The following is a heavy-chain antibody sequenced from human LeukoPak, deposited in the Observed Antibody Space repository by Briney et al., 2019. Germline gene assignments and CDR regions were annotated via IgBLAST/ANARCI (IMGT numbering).Heavy chain of an antibody. CDR3: AREYCSSTSCGHSDY. D-gene: IGHD2-2*01. Sequence: GASVKVSCKASGYTFTCYYMHWGRQAPGQGLDWRGWINPNSGGTNYAQTFQGRVTMTRDTSISTAYMQLSRLRSADTAVYYCAREYCSSTSCGHSDYWGQGTLVTVSS. CDR2: INPNSGGT. J-gene: IGHJ4*02. CDR1: GYTFTCYY. V-gene: IGHV1-2*02.